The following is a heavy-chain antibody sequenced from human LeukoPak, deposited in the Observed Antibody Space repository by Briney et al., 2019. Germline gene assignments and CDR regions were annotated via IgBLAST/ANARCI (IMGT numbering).Heavy chain of an antibody. CDR1: GFTFSSYE. V-gene: IGHV4-34*01. CDR2: INHSGST. CDR3: ARRRYFDWSFPDY. Sequence: GSLRLSCAVSGFTFSSYEMNWVRQAPGKGLEWIGEINHSGSTNYNPSLKSRVTISVDTSKNQFSLKLSSVTAADTAVYYCARRRYFDWSFPDYWGQGTLVTASS. J-gene: IGHJ4*02. D-gene: IGHD3-9*01.